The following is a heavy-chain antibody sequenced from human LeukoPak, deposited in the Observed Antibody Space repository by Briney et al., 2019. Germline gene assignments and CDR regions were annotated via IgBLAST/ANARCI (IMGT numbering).Heavy chain of an antibody. CDR3: AREALGIAVAGTSYYYYMDV. D-gene: IGHD6-19*01. Sequence: GGSLRLSCAASGFTFSSYAMHWVRQAPGKGLEWVSVIYSGGSTYYADSVKGRFTISRDNSKNTLYLQMNSLRAEDTAVCYCAREALGIAVAGTSYYYYMDVWGKGTTVTISS. J-gene: IGHJ6*03. V-gene: IGHV3-66*01. CDR2: IYSGGST. CDR1: GFTFSSYA.